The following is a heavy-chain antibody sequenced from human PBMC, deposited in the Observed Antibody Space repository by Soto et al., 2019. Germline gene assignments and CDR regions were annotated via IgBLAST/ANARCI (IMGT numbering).Heavy chain of an antibody. J-gene: IGHJ4*02. D-gene: IGHD2-15*01. Sequence: SVKVSCKASGGTFSSYTISWVRQAPGQGLEWMGRIIPILGIANYAQKFQGRVTITADKSTSTAYMELSSLRSEDTAVYYCARAPVVVVAAYFDYWGQGTLVTVSS. V-gene: IGHV1-69*02. CDR3: ARAPVVVVAAYFDY. CDR2: IIPILGIA. CDR1: GGTFSSYT.